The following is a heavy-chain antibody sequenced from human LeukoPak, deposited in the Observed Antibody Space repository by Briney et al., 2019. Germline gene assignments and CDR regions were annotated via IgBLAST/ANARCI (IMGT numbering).Heavy chain of an antibody. J-gene: IGHJ5*02. D-gene: IGHD6-13*01. V-gene: IGHV4-59*11. CDR2: IYYSGST. Sequence: SETLSLTCTVSGGSISSHYWSWIRQPPGKGLEWIGYIYYSGSTNYNPSLKSRVTISVDTSKNQFSLKLSSVTAADTAVYYCAREPTPLYSSSWRRRWFDPWGQGTLVTVSS. CDR3: AREPTPLYSSSWRRRWFDP. CDR1: GGSISSHY.